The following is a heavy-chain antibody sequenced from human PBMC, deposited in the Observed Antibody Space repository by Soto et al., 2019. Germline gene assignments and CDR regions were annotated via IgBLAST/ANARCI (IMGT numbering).Heavy chain of an antibody. CDR3: AKDARLWLGVNWFDP. CDR1: VFTFSSYA. D-gene: IGHD3-10*01. CDR2: ISGSGGST. V-gene: IGHV3-23*01. J-gene: IGHJ5*02. Sequence: EVQLLESGGGLLQPGGSLRLSCAASVFTFSSYAMSWVRQAPGKGLEWVSAISGSGGSTYYADSVKGRFTISGDNSKNTLYRQMNSLRAEDTGVYYCAKDARLWLGVNWFDPWCQGTLVTVSS.